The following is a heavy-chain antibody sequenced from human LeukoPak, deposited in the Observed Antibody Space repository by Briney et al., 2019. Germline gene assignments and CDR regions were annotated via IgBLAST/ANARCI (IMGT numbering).Heavy chain of an antibody. V-gene: IGHV1-18*01. CDR2: MNNDKHNT. CDR1: GCTFSNYG. J-gene: IGHJ4*02. Sequence: ASVTVSCKASGCTFSNYGMSWVRQAPGQGLDWLGCMNNDKHNTEYVQKIQGRVTITKDLSTNTAYMELRSLRSDDTDVYYCASDALSGLEQFDYWGQGTLVTVSS. CDR3: ASDALSGLEQFDY. D-gene: IGHD1/OR15-1a*01.